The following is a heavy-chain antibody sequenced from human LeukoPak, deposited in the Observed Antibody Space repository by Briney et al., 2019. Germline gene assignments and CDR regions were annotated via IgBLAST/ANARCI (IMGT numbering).Heavy chain of an antibody. CDR3: ARERIAARLGSGLN. V-gene: IGHV4-61*02. J-gene: IGHJ4*02. Sequence: SQTLSLTCTVSGGSISSGSYYWSWIRQPAGKGLEWIGRIYTSGSTNYNPSLKSRVTISVDTSKNQFSLKLSSVTAADTAVYYCARERIAARLGSGLNWGQGTLVTVSS. CDR2: IYTSGST. CDR1: GGSISSGSYY. D-gene: IGHD6-6*01.